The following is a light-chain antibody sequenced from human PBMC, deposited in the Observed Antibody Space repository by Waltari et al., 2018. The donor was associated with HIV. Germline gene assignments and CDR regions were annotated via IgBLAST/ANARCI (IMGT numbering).Light chain of an antibody. Sequence: QSVLTQPPSASGTPGQRVTTSCSGSRTNIGTNYVYWYRQLPGTAPKLLIYRNDPRPSGVPDRFSGSKSGTSASLAISGLLSEDESDYHCATWDDSLGFWLFGGGTKLTVL. V-gene: IGLV1-47*01. CDR2: RND. CDR1: RTNIGTNY. CDR3: ATWDDSLGFWL. J-gene: IGLJ3*02.